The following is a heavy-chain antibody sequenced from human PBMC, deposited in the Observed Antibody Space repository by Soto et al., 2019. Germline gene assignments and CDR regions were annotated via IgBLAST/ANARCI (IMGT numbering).Heavy chain of an antibody. V-gene: IGHV1-69*13. CDR2: IIPIFGTA. J-gene: IGHJ6*02. Sequence: SVKVSCKASGGTFSSYAISWVRQAPGQGLEWMGGIIPIFGTANYAQKFQGRVTITADESTSTAYMELSSLRSEDTAVYYCAREGQSIFGVVPYYYGMDVWGQGTTVTVSS. CDR1: GGTFSSYA. D-gene: IGHD3-3*01. CDR3: AREGQSIFGVVPYYYGMDV.